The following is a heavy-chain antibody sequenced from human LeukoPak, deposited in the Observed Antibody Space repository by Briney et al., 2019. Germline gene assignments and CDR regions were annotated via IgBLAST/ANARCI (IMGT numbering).Heavy chain of an antibody. CDR1: GVSISSSSYY. V-gene: IGHV4-39*07. D-gene: IGHD2-15*01. CDR3: ARAVQHTIVVVVAATPRYGMDV. Sequence: KPSETLSLTCTVSGVSISSSSYYWGWIRQPPGKGLEWIGEINHSGSTNYNPSLKSRVTISVDTSKNQFSLKLSSVTAADTAVYYCARAVQHTIVVVVAATPRYGMDVWGQGTTVTVSS. CDR2: INHSGST. J-gene: IGHJ6*02.